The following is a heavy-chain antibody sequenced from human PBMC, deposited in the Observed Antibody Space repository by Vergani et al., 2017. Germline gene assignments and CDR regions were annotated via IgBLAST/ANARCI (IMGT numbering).Heavy chain of an antibody. Sequence: QLQLQESGPGLVKPSETLSLTCTVSGGSISSSSYYWGWIRQPPGKGLEWIGEINHSGSTNYNPSLKSRVTISVDTSKNQFSLKLSSVTAADTAVYYCARVGYYYGSGSYYNLFNWFDPWGQGTLVTVSS. CDR2: INHSGST. CDR1: GGSISSSSYY. D-gene: IGHD3-10*01. J-gene: IGHJ5*02. V-gene: IGHV4-39*07. CDR3: ARVGYYYGSGSYYNLFNWFDP.